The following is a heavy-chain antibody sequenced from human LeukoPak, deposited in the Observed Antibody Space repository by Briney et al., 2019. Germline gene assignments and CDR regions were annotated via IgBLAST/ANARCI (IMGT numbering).Heavy chain of an antibody. CDR1: GGSISNYY. Sequence: SETLSLTCTVSGGSISNYYWSWIRQPAGKGLEWIGRIYTSGSTKYNPSLKSRVTMSVDTSKNQFSPKLTSVTAADTAVYYCARVDSSVWFFDYWGQGTLVTVSS. CDR2: IYTSGST. CDR3: ARVDSSVWFFDY. D-gene: IGHD6-19*01. J-gene: IGHJ4*02. V-gene: IGHV4-4*07.